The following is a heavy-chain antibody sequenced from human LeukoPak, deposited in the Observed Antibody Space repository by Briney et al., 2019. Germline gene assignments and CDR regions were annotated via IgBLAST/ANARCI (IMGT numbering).Heavy chain of an antibody. Sequence: GGSLRLSCAASGFSFDTYAMHWVRQAPGQGLEWVALIWHDGSHKFYSNSVRGQFTISRDNSKNTVYLQMNNLRPDDTAVYYCAREGQGLLWFGETRGVFDYWGQGTLVTVSS. CDR1: GFSFDTYA. D-gene: IGHD3-10*01. V-gene: IGHV3-33*01. CDR2: IWHDGSHK. J-gene: IGHJ4*02. CDR3: AREGQGLLWFGETRGVFDY.